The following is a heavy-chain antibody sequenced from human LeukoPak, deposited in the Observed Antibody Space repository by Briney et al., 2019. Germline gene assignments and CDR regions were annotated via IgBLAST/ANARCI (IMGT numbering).Heavy chain of an antibody. D-gene: IGHD3-10*01. V-gene: IGHV4-38-2*02. CDR1: GYSISSGYY. CDR2: INHSGRI. CDR3: AKSNGYGLVDI. J-gene: IGHJ3*02. Sequence: SETLSLTCTVSGYSISSGYYWVWIRQPPGKGLEWIGSINHSGRIYSNPSLKSRVTISVDTSKNQFSLKLSSVTAADTAVYYCAKSNGYGLVDIWGQGTVVTVSS.